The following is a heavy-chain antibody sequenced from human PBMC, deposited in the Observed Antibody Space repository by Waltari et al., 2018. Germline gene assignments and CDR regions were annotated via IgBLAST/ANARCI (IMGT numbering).Heavy chain of an antibody. Sequence: EVQLLESGGGLVRPGGSMRLPCAASGLTFSNSAWSGVRQAPGKGLEWVSAISGSGDNTYYADSVKGRFTISRDNSKNTLYLQMNSLRAEDKAVYYCSKDADDSDYGLFDYWGQGTLVTVSS. CDR3: SKDADDSDYGLFDY. D-gene: IGHD4-17*01. CDR2: ISGSGDNT. V-gene: IGHV3-23*01. CDR1: GLTFSNSA. J-gene: IGHJ4*02.